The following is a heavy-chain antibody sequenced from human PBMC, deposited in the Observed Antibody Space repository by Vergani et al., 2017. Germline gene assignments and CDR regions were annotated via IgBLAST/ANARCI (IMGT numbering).Heavy chain of an antibody. CDR3: ARRWAVVAANNWFDP. D-gene: IGHD2-15*01. Sequence: QVQLQQWGAGLLKPSETLSLTCAVYGGSFSGYYWSWIRQPPGKGLEWIGEINHSGSTNYNPSLKSRVTISVDTSKNQFSLKLSSVTAADTAVYYCARRWAVVAANNWFDPWGQGTLVTVSS. J-gene: IGHJ5*02. CDR1: GGSFSGYY. CDR2: INHSGST. V-gene: IGHV4-34*01.